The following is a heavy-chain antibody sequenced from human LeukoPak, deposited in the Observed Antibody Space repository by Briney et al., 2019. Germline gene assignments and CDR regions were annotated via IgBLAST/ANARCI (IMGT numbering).Heavy chain of an antibody. D-gene: IGHD1-26*01. CDR2: INHSGST. CDR3: ARWDSGTYYSVFDI. CDR1: GGSFSGYY. J-gene: IGHJ3*02. V-gene: IGHV4-34*01. Sequence: NPSETLSLACAVYGGSFSGYYWSWIRQPPGKGLEWIGEINHSGSTNYNPSLKSRVTISVDTSKNQFSLKLSSVTAADTALYYCARWDSGTYYSVFDIWGQGTMVTVSS.